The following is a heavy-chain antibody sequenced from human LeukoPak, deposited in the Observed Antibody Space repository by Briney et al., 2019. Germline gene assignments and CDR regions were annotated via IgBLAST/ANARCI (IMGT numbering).Heavy chain of an antibody. CDR3: ARGYGGNSGFDH. Sequence: GGSLRLSCAASGFSVSSNYMSWVRQAPGKGLEWVSVIYDGGSAFYEDSVKGRFTISRDNFENTLYLQMDSLRVDDTAVYFCARGYGGNSGFDHWGQGILVTVSS. D-gene: IGHD4-23*01. CDR2: IYDGGSA. J-gene: IGHJ4*02. V-gene: IGHV3-53*01. CDR1: GFSVSSNY.